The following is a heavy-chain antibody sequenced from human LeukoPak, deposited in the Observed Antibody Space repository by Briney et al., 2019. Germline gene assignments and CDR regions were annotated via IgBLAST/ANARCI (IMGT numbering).Heavy chain of an antibody. Sequence: SETLSLTCTVSGGSISSYYWSWVRQPPGKGLEWVGYIYYSGSTNYNPSLKSRVTISVYTSKNQFSLKLSSVTAADTAVYYCARGAATYYDFWSGYYRDYYYYYMDGWGKGTTVTVSS. J-gene: IGHJ6*03. CDR2: IYYSGST. D-gene: IGHD3-3*01. V-gene: IGHV4-59*01. CDR1: GGSISSYY. CDR3: ARGAATYYDFWSGYYRDYYYYYMDG.